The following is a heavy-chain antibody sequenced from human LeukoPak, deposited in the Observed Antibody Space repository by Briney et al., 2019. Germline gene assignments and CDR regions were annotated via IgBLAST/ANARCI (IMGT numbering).Heavy chain of an antibody. Sequence: GGSLRLSCAASGFTFTTYWMSWIRQTPGKGPEWVAKIKPDGSEKSYVDSVKGRFTISRDNAKNSVFLQMDSLRVEDTALYYCARGQLADSYWGQGALVTVSS. CDR1: GFTFTTYW. CDR3: ARGQLADSY. D-gene: IGHD3-22*01. V-gene: IGHV3-7*01. CDR2: IKPDGSEK. J-gene: IGHJ4*02.